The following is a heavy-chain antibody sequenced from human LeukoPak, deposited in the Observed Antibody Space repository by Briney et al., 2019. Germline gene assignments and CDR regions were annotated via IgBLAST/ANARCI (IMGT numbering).Heavy chain of an antibody. V-gene: IGHV3-30*18. J-gene: IGHJ4*02. Sequence: GGSLRLSCAASGFTFSSYGMHWVRQAPGKGLEWVAVISYDGSNKYYADSVKGRFTISRDNSKNTLYLQMNSLRAEDTAVYYCAKANWNYPWYFDYWGQGTLVTVSS. CDR3: AKANWNYPWYFDY. D-gene: IGHD1-7*01. CDR2: ISYDGSNK. CDR1: GFTFSSYG.